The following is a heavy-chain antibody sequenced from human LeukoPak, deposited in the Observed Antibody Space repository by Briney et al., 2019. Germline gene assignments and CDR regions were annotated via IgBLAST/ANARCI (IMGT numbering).Heavy chain of an antibody. CDR2: IYSGGST. V-gene: IGHV3-66*01. D-gene: IGHD3-10*01. J-gene: IGHJ4*02. Sequence: PGGSLRLSCAASGFTFSDYYMSWVRQAPGKGLEWVSVIYSGGSTYYADSVKGRFTISRDNSKNTLYLQMDSLRAEDTAVYYCAREDRGGSGYWGQGTLVTVSS. CDR3: AREDRGGSGY. CDR1: GFTFSDYY.